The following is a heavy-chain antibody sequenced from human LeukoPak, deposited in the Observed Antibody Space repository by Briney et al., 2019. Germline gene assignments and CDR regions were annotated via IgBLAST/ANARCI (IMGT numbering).Heavy chain of an antibody. J-gene: IGHJ4*02. CDR3: ARWADWGSEAADY. V-gene: IGHV1-18*01. D-gene: IGHD7-27*01. Sequence: GSSVKVSCKASGYTFTSYGISWVRQAPGQRPEWMGWISAYKGNTNYAQKLQGRVTMTTDTSTSTAYMELRSLRSDDTAVYYCARWADWGSEAADYWGQGTLVTVSS. CDR1: GYTFTSYG. CDR2: ISAYKGNT.